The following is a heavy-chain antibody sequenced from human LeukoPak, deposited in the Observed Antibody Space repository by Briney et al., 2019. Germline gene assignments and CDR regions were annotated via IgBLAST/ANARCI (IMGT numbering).Heavy chain of an antibody. J-gene: IGHJ4*02. Sequence: GGSLRLSCAASGVTFSSYAMSWVRQAPGKGLEWVSAISGSGGSTYYADSVKGRFSISRDNSKNTVYLQMNSLRVDDTAVYYCAKEDSETVVVAQYDYWGQGTLVTVSS. CDR3: AKEDSETVVVAQYDY. CDR1: GVTFSSYA. CDR2: ISGSGGST. D-gene: IGHD3-22*01. V-gene: IGHV3-23*01.